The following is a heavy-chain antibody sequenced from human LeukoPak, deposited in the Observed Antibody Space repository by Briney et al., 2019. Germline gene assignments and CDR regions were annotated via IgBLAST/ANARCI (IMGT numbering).Heavy chain of an antibody. Sequence: GGSLRLSCAASGFTFSDYYMSWIRQAPGKGLEWVSYISGSGSTVYYAASVRGRFTISRDNAKNSLFLQMNSLRAEDAAVYYCARDRGNSDPGDWFDSWGQGTLVTVSS. CDR3: ARDRGNSDPGDWFDS. V-gene: IGHV3-11*01. J-gene: IGHJ5*01. D-gene: IGHD4-23*01. CDR2: ISGSGSTV. CDR1: GFTFSDYY.